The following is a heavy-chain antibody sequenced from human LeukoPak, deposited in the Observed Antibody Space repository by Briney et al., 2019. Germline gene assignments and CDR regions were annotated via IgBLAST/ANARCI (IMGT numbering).Heavy chain of an antibody. D-gene: IGHD1-26*01. V-gene: IGHV4-4*02. CDR2: IYHSGST. J-gene: IGHJ4*02. CDR1: GFTFSNFW. CDR3: ARAVGASEETKI. Sequence: ESLRLSCTASGFTFSNFWMGWVRQPPGKGLEWIGEIYHSGSTNYHPSLKSRVTISVDKSKNQFSLRLSSVTAADTAVYYCARAVGASEETKIWGQGTLVTVSS.